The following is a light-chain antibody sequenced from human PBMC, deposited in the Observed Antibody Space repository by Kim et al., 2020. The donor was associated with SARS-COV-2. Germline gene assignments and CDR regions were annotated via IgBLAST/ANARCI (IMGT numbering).Light chain of an antibody. CDR2: YDS. J-gene: IGLJ2*01. CDR3: QVWDSSSDHVV. V-gene: IGLV3-21*04. Sequence: SYELIKIEGGEGAPGKTAKSTCGGNNIGSKSVHWYQQKPGQAPVLVIYYDSDRPSGIPERFSGSNSGNTATLTISRVEAGDEADYYCQVWDSSSDHVVFGGGTKVTVL. CDR1: NIGSKS.